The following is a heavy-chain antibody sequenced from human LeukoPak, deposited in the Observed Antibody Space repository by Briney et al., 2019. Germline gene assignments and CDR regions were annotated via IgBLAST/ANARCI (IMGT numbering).Heavy chain of an antibody. CDR1: GGSISSSSYY. J-gene: IGHJ3*02. CDR2: IYYSGST. Sequence: KPSETLSLTCTVSGGSISSSSYYWGWIRQPPGKGLEWIGSIYYSGSTYYNPSLKSRVTISVDTSKNQFSLKLNSVTAADTAVYYWARAIVVVTAALNDVFDIWGQGTMVTVSS. D-gene: IGHD2-21*02. CDR3: ARAIVVVTAALNDVFDI. V-gene: IGHV4-39*07.